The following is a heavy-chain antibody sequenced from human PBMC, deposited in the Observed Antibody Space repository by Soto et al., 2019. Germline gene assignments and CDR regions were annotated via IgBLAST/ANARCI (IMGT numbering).Heavy chain of an antibody. D-gene: IGHD5-12*01. CDR2: TYFRSKWYN. CDR3: AKGDNLGPKTGYAFGP. Sequence: PSQTLSLTCAISGDSVSSNTASWNWIRQSSSRGLEWLGRTYFRSKWYNDYAVSVKSRIIINPDTSNNQFSLQLNSVTPEDTAVYFCAKGDNLGPKTGYAFGPWGQGIMVTVSS. CDR1: GDSVSSNTAS. J-gene: IGHJ5*02. V-gene: IGHV6-1*01.